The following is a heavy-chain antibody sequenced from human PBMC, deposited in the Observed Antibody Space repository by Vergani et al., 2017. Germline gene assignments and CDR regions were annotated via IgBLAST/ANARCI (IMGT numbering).Heavy chain of an antibody. J-gene: IGHJ4*02. CDR2: IYWDDQR. Sequence: QITLKESGPTLVKPTQTLTLTCTFSGFSLTTRGVNVGWVRQPPGKALEWLALIYWDDQRRYSPSLKNRLTITKDTSKNQVVLTMINMDPVDTATYYCARRRGQYGDYVWGFDFWGQGTLVTVSS. D-gene: IGHD4-17*01. V-gene: IGHV2-5*02. CDR1: GFSLTTRGVN. CDR3: ARRRGQYGDYVWGFDF.